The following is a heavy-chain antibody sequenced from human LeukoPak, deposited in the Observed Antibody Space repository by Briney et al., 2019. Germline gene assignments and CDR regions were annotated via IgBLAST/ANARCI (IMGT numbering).Heavy chain of an antibody. CDR3: ATSESQTKFDY. J-gene: IGHJ4*02. CDR1: GYSFANYW. D-gene: IGHD1/OR15-1a*01. CDR2: IYPGDSDI. V-gene: IGHV5-51*01. Sequence: GESLKISCKGSGYSFANYWIAWVRQMPGKGLEWMGIIYPGDSDIRYSPSFQGQVTISADKSISTAYLQWSSLKASDTAMYYCATSESQTKFDYWGQGTLVTVSS.